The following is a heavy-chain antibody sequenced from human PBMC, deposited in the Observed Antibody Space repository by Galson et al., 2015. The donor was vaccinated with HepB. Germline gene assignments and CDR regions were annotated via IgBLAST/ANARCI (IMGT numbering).Heavy chain of an antibody. Sequence: SLRLSCAASGFTFSSYWMHWVRQAPGKGLVWVSRINSDGSSTSYADSVKGRFTISRDNAKNTLYLQMNSLRAEDTAVYYCAARLLQSGGMDVWGQGTTVTVS. CDR1: GFTFSSYW. V-gene: IGHV3-74*01. CDR2: INSDGSST. CDR3: AARLLQSGGMDV. D-gene: IGHD4-11*01. J-gene: IGHJ6*02.